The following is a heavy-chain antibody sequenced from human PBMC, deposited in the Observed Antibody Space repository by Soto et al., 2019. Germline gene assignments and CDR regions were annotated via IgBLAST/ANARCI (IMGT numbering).Heavy chain of an antibody. Sequence: DVQLLESGGDLVQPGGSLRLSCAASGFTFSSFAMTWVRQAPGKGLEWVASVTNTGSSTYYVDSVKGRFTISRDNSKNTLFLQMSSLRAEDTAVYYCARGGPRDGYRDLDYWGQGTQVTVSS. CDR3: ARGGPRDGYRDLDY. J-gene: IGHJ4*02. D-gene: IGHD5-18*01. CDR1: GFTFSSFA. V-gene: IGHV3-23*05. CDR2: VTNTGSST.